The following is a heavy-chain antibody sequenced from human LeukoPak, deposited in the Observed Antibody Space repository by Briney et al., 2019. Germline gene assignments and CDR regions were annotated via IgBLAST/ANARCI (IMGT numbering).Heavy chain of an antibody. V-gene: IGHV4-4*07. CDR3: ARRGYHYDFWSGYYEGNAFDI. CDR1: GGSISSYY. J-gene: IGHJ3*02. D-gene: IGHD3-3*01. Sequence: PSETLSLTCTVSGGSISSYYWSWIRQPAGKGLEWIGRIYTSGSTNYNPSLKSRVTISVDTSKNQFSLKLSSVTAADTAVYYCARRGYHYDFWSGYYEGNAFDIWGQGTMVTVSS. CDR2: IYTSGST.